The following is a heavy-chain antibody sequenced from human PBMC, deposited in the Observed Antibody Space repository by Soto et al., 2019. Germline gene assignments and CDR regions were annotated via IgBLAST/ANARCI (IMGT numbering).Heavy chain of an antibody. J-gene: IGHJ4*02. CDR1: GFTFSSYA. Sequence: LRLSCAASGFTFSSYAMSWVRQAPGKGLEWVSAISGSGGSTYYADSVKGRFTISRDNSKNTLYLQMNSLRAEDTAVYYCAKDSEGYSSGWYDYWGQGTLVTVSS. D-gene: IGHD6-19*01. CDR2: ISGSGGST. CDR3: AKDSEGYSSGWYDY. V-gene: IGHV3-23*01.